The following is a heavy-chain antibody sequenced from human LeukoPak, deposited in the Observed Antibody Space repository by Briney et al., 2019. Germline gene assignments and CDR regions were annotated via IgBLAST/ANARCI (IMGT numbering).Heavy chain of an antibody. J-gene: IGHJ4*02. Sequence: PGGSLRLSCAASGFTFSSYWMHWVRQAPGKGMVWVSRINSGGSSTSYADSVKGRFTISRDNAKNTLYLQMNSLRAEDTAVYYCARIQGSSSSVGDHWGQGTLVTVSS. V-gene: IGHV3-74*01. CDR2: INSGGSST. CDR1: GFTFSSYW. CDR3: ARIQGSSSSVGDH. D-gene: IGHD6-6*01.